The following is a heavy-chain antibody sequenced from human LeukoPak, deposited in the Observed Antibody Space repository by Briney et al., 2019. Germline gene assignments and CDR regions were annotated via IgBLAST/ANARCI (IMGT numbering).Heavy chain of an antibody. J-gene: IGHJ4*02. CDR2: IWYDGSNK. D-gene: IGHD6-6*01. CDR3: AKGLMAARPHYFDY. V-gene: IGHV3-33*06. Sequence: PGGSLRLSCAASGFTFSSYGMHWVRQAPGKGLEWVAVIWYDGSNKYYADSVKGRFTISRDNSKNTLYLQMSSLRADDTAVYYCAKGLMAARPHYFDYWGQGTLVTVSS. CDR1: GFTFSSYG.